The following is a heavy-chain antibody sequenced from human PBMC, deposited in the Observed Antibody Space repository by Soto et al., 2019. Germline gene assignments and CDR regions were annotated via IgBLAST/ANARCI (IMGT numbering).Heavy chain of an antibody. CDR1: GLPFSASG. J-gene: IGHJ5*02. CDR3: ARDKGTTCLDT. CDR2: IWSDGSKE. D-gene: IGHD1-26*01. Sequence: GGSLRLSCAASGLPFSASGMHWVRQAPGKGLEWVAMIWSDGSKEYYADSVKGRFTITRDNSKNMIFLQMDSLRAEDTAVYYCARDKGTTCLDTWGQGNMVTVSS. V-gene: IGHV3-33*01.